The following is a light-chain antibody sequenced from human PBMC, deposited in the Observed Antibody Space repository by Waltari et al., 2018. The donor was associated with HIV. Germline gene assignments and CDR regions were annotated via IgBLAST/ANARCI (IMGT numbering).Light chain of an antibody. CDR1: GIPKKY. CDR2: KDS. Sequence: QPPPGSVFPGPAARDTFSGDGIPKKYAYWYQQKPGQAPVVVIFKDSERPSGIPERFSGSSSGTTVTLTISGVQAEDEADYYCQSADSSGTYPVVFGGGTKLTVL. J-gene: IGLJ2*01. CDR3: QSADSSGTYPVV. V-gene: IGLV3-25*03.